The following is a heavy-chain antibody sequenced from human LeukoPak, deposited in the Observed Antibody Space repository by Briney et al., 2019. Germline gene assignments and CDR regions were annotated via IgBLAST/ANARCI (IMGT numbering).Heavy chain of an antibody. D-gene: IGHD3-22*01. CDR3: AKPAIITMIVVVYFDY. Sequence: PGRSLRLSCAASGFTFSSYPMHWVRQAPGKGLEWVAVLSNDGGSKYYADSVKGRFAISRDNSKNTLYLQMNSLRAEDTAVYYCAKPAIITMIVVVYFDYWGQGTLVTVSS. V-gene: IGHV3-30-3*02. CDR1: GFTFSSYP. J-gene: IGHJ4*02. CDR2: LSNDGGSK.